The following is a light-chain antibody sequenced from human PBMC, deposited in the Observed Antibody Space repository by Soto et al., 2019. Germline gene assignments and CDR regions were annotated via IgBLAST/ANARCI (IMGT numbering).Light chain of an antibody. Sequence: EIVLTQSPATLSLSPGERATLSCRASQSVSSYLAWYQQKPGQAPRLLIYDASNRATGIPARFSGSGSGTDFTLTISRLDPEDFAGYYCQQRSNWPPTFGPGTKVDIK. CDR1: QSVSSY. J-gene: IGKJ3*01. CDR2: DAS. CDR3: QQRSNWPPT. V-gene: IGKV3-11*01.